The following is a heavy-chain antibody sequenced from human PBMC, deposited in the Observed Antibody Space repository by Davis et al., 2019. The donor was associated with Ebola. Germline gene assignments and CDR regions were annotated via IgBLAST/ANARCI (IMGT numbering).Heavy chain of an antibody. CDR1: GGSFSGYY. D-gene: IGHD1-14*01. V-gene: IGHV4-34*01. Sequence: SETLSLTCGVFGGSFSGYYWSWIRQPPGKGLEWIGEINHSGNTNYNPSLKSRVTISVDTSKNQFSLKLSSVTAADTAVYYCVGTLPETNKIDYWGQGTLVTVSS. J-gene: IGHJ4*02. CDR2: INHSGNT. CDR3: VGTLPETNKIDY.